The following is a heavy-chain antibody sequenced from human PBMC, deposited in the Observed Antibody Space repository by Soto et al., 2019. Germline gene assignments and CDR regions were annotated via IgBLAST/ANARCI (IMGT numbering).Heavy chain of an antibody. D-gene: IGHD1-26*01. CDR3: ARGDARGYFDY. CDR1: GGSFSGYY. Sequence: PSETLSLTCAVYGGSFSGYYWSWIRQPPGKGLEWIGEINHSGSTNYNPSLKSRVTISVDTSKNQFSLKLSSVTAADTAVYYCARGDARGYFDYWGQGTPVTVSS. CDR2: INHSGST. V-gene: IGHV4-34*01. J-gene: IGHJ4*02.